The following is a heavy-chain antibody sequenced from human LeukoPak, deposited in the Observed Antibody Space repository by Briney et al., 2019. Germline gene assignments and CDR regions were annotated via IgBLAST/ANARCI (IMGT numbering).Heavy chain of an antibody. CDR3: ARGYSSSSRYGSGAYYYYYYMDV. D-gene: IGHD6-6*01. Sequence: SETLSLTCAVYGGSFSGYYWSWIRQPPGKGLEWIGEINHSGSTNYNPSLKSRVTISVDTSKNQFSLKLSSVTPEDTAVYYCARGYSSSSRYGSGAYYYYYYMDVWGKGTTVTVSS. J-gene: IGHJ6*03. CDR2: INHSGST. CDR1: GGSFSGYY. V-gene: IGHV4-34*01.